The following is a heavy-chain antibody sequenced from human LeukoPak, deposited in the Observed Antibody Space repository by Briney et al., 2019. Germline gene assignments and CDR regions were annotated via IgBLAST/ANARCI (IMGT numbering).Heavy chain of an antibody. Sequence: AGSLRLSCAASGFTFSNFGMAWVRQGPGKGPEWVSTIRGDGGDTHYADSVRGRFTISRDNSKNTLSLQMNSLRAEDTAIYYCAKDVGGGAGPFDSWGQGTLVTVSS. CDR2: IRGDGGDT. D-gene: IGHD1-26*01. CDR1: GFTFSNFG. J-gene: IGHJ4*02. V-gene: IGHV3-23*01. CDR3: AKDVGGGAGPFDS.